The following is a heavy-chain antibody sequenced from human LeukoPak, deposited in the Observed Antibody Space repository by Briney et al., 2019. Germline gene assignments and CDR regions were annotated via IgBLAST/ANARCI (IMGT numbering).Heavy chain of an antibody. CDR3: TTSYFDSSGYRH. CDR2: FKSKSDGGTI. J-gene: IGHJ4*02. V-gene: IGHV3-15*01. Sequence: PGGSLRLSCAASGFTFTNAWMSWGRQAPRKGLEWVGRFKSKSDGGTIDYAAPVNGRFTISRDDSKNTLYLQMNSLETEDTAVYYCTTSYFDSSGYRHWGQGTLVTVSS. D-gene: IGHD3-22*01. CDR1: GFTFTNAW.